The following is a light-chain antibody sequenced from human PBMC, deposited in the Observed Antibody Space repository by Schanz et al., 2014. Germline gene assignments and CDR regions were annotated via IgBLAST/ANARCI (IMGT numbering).Light chain of an antibody. CDR2: EVS. J-gene: IGLJ2*01. V-gene: IGLV2-8*01. CDR3: CSYTGSGML. CDR1: SSDVGGYNY. Sequence: QSALTQPPSASGSPGQSVTISCTGTSSDVGGYNYVSWYQQHPGKAPKLMIYEVSKRPSGVPDRFSGSKSVNTASLAISGLQPEDEADYYCCSYTGSGMLFGGGTKLTVL.